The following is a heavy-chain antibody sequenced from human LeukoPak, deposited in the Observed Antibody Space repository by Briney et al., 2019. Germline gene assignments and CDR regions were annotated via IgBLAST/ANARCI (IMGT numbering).Heavy chain of an antibody. J-gene: IGHJ3*02. Sequence: GESLKISCQGSGYSFTSYWIGWVRQLPGKGLEWMGIIYPGDSDTRYSPSFQGQVTISADKSISTAYLQWSSLKASDTAMYYCARPNYDSSAGAFDIWGQGTMVTVSS. CDR1: GYSFTSYW. V-gene: IGHV5-51*01. CDR2: IYPGDSDT. CDR3: ARPNYDSSAGAFDI. D-gene: IGHD3-22*01.